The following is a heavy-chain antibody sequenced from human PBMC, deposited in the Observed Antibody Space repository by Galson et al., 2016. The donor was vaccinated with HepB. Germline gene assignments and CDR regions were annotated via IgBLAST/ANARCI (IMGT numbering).Heavy chain of an antibody. V-gene: IGHV2-70*04. CDR2: IDWDDDK. CDR1: GFSLKTSGMR. J-gene: IGHJ4*02. D-gene: IGHD1-26*01. Sequence: PALVKPTQTLTLTCSFSGFSLKTSGMRVSWIRQPPGKALEWLARIDWDDDKFYSTSLKTRLSISKDTSKNQVVLTMTNMDPVDTATYFCARMGSGNYLFDYWGQGILSPSPQ. CDR3: ARMGSGNYLFDY.